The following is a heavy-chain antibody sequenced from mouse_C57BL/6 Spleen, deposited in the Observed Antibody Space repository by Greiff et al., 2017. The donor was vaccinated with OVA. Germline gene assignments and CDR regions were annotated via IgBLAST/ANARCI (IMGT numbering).Heavy chain of an antibody. D-gene: IGHD4-1*01. J-gene: IGHJ2*02. Sequence: QVQLQQPGAELVKPGASVKLSCKASGYTFTSYWMHWVKQGPGRGLEWIGRIDPNSGGTKYNEKFKSKATLTVDKPTSTSYMQLSSLTSEDSEVYTCARVRITETRRYFDYWGQGTSLTVSS. CDR2: IDPNSGGT. CDR3: ARVRITETRRYFDY. V-gene: IGHV1-72*01. CDR1: GYTFTSYW.